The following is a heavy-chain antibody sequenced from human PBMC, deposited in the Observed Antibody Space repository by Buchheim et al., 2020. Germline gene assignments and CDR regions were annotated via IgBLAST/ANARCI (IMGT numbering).Heavy chain of an antibody. V-gene: IGHV3-7*04. CDR3: ARGQYYYDIDY. D-gene: IGHD3-22*01. CDR1: GFTFSTFR. CDR2: INPDGSGI. J-gene: IGHJ4*02. Sequence: EVQLVESGGGLVQPGGSLRLSCAASGFTFSTFRMNWVRQAPGKGLEWVANINPDGSGINYVDSVKGRFTISRDNSQKSLYLQMNSLRAVDTAVYYCARGQYYYDIDYWGQGTL.